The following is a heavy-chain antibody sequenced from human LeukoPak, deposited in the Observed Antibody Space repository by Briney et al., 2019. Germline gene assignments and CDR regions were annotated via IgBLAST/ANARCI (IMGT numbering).Heavy chain of an antibody. Sequence: PSETLSLTCTVSGGSISSSSYYWGWIRQPPGKGLEWIGSIYYSGSTYYNPSLKSRVTISVDTSKNQFSLKPSSVTAADTAVYYCAGRRRGLYFDYWGQGTLVTVSS. CDR2: IYYSGST. CDR3: AGRRRGLYFDY. V-gene: IGHV4-39*01. J-gene: IGHJ4*02. CDR1: GGSISSSSYY.